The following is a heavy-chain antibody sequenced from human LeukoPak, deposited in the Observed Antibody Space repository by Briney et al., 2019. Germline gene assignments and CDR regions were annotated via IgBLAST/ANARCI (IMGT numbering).Heavy chain of an antibody. V-gene: IGHV1-69*13. CDR1: GYTFTSYY. CDR3: ARERSDYYDSSGYAENFDY. Sequence: GASVKVSCKASGYTFTSYYMHWVRQAPGQGLEWMGGIIPIFGTANYAQKFQGRVTITADESTSTAYMELSSLRSEDTAVYYCARERSDYYDSSGYAENFDYWGQGTLVTVSS. CDR2: IIPIFGTA. D-gene: IGHD3-22*01. J-gene: IGHJ4*02.